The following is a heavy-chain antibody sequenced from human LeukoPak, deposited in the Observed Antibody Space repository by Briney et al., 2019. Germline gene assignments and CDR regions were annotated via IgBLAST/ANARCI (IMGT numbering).Heavy chain of an antibody. J-gene: IGHJ4*02. Sequence: GGSLRLSCTASGFTFGDYAMSWFRQAPGKGLEWVGFIRSKAYGGTTEYAASVKDRFTISRDDSKSIAYLQMNSLKTEDTAVYYCTWRVYDSSGYCWTPRVPFGYWGQGTLVTVSS. CDR2: IRSKAYGGTT. D-gene: IGHD3-22*01. CDR3: TWRVYDSSGYCWTPRVPFGY. CDR1: GFTFGDYA. V-gene: IGHV3-49*03.